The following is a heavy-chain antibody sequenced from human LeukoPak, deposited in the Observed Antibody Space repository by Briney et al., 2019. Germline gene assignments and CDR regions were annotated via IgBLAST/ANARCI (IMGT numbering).Heavy chain of an antibody. CDR1: GGSISSSSYY. J-gene: IGHJ4*02. V-gene: IGHV4-39*07. D-gene: IGHD1-1*01. CDR3: ARDPGANDDYFDY. CDR2: IYYSGST. Sequence: SETLSLTCTVSGGSISSSSYYWGWIRQPPGKGLEWIGRIYYSGSTYYNPSLKSRVTISVDTSKNQFSLKLSSVTAADTAVYYCARDPGANDDYFDYWGQGTLVTVSS.